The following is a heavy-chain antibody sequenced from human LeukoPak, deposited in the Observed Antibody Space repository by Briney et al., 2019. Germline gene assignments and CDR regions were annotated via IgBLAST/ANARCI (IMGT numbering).Heavy chain of an antibody. CDR1: GYSISSSNW. J-gene: IGHJ4*02. Sequence: SETMSHTCAVSGYSISSSNWWGWIRKPPGKGLEWIGYIYYSGSTYYNPSLKSRVTMSVDTSKNQFSLKLSSVTAVDTAVYYCARRRGAARHGGFDYWGQGTLVTVSS. CDR2: IYYSGST. V-gene: IGHV4-28*01. CDR3: ARRRGAARHGGFDY. D-gene: IGHD6-6*01.